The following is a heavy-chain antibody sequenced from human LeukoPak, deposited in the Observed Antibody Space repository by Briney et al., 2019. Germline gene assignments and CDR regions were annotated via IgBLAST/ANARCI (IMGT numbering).Heavy chain of an antibody. D-gene: IGHD7-27*01. Sequence: ASVKVSCKASGYTFASYGISWVRQAPGQGLEWMGWISAYNGNTNYAQKLQGRVTMTTDTSTSTAYMELRSLRSEDTAVYYCARAEKRGTANDAFDIWGQGTMVTVSS. CDR1: GYTFASYG. CDR3: ARAEKRGTANDAFDI. J-gene: IGHJ3*02. CDR2: ISAYNGNT. V-gene: IGHV1-18*01.